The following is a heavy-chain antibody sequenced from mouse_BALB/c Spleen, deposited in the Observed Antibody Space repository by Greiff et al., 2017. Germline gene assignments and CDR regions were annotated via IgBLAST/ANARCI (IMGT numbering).Heavy chain of an antibody. D-gene: IGHD2-10*01. V-gene: IGHV5-4*02. CDR2: ISDGGSYT. CDR3: ARDPYYGNYGGFDY. J-gene: IGHJ2*01. CDR1: GFTFSDYY. Sequence: EVQGVESGGGLVKPGGSLKLSCAASGFTFSDYYMYWVRQTPEKRLEWVATISDGGSYTYYPDSVKGRFTISRDNAKNNLYLQMSSLKSEDTAMYYCARDPYYGNYGGFDYWGQGTTLTVSS.